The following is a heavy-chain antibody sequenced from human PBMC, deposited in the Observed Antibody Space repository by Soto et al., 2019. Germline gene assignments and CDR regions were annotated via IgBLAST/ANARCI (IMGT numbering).Heavy chain of an antibody. CDR2: ISSSSSYI. CDR1: GFTFSSYS. V-gene: IGHV3-21*01. D-gene: IGHD3-3*01. CDR3: ARDTGFWSGYYIDYYYYGMDV. J-gene: IGHJ6*02. Sequence: GGSLRLSCAASGFTFSSYSMNWDRQAPGTGPEWGSSISSSSSYIYYADTVKGRFTSSRDNAKNSLYLQMNSLRAEDTAVYYCARDTGFWSGYYIDYYYYGMDVWGQGTTVTVSS.